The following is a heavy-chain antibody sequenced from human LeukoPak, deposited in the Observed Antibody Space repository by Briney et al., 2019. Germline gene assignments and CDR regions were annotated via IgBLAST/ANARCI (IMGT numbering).Heavy chain of an antibody. CDR3: ARASGDPINYYDSSGYYY. CDR2: INPSGGST. J-gene: IGHJ4*02. CDR1: GYTFTSYY. Sequence: GASVKVSCKASGYTFTSYYMHWVRQAPGQGLEWMGIINPSGGSTSYAQKFQGRVTMTRNTSISTAYMELSSLRSEDTAVYYCARASGDPINYYDSSGYYYWGQGTLVTVSS. D-gene: IGHD3-22*01. V-gene: IGHV1-46*01.